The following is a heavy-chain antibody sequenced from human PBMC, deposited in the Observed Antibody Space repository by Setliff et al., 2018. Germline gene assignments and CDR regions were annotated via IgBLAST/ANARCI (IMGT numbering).Heavy chain of an antibody. D-gene: IGHD3-16*02. CDR3: ARGGTYRYFDY. CDR2: VYYSGTT. Sequence: PSETLSLTCTVSGGSISASPVYYWSWIRQPPGKGLEFIGYVYYSGTTNYDPSFKSRVTMSVDTSKKQFSLRLRSVTAADTALYFCARGGTYRYFDYWGQGALVTVSS. CDR1: GGSISASPVYY. J-gene: IGHJ4*02. V-gene: IGHV4-59*01.